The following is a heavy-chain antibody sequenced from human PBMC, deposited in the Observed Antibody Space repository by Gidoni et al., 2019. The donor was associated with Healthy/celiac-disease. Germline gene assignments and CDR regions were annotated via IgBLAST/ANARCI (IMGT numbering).Heavy chain of an antibody. CDR3: AKEMDV. V-gene: IGHV3-30*18. CDR1: GFTFSSDG. J-gene: IGHJ6*02. CDR2: ISYDGSNK. Sequence: VQLVVSGGGVLQPGRSLSLSCAASGFTFSSDGMHWVRQAPGKGLEWVAVISYDGSNKYYADSVKGRFTISRDKSKNTLYLKMNSLRAEDTAVYYCAKEMDVWGQGTTVTVSS.